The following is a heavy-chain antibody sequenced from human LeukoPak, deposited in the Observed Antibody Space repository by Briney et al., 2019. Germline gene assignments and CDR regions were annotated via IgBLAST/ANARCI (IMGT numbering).Heavy chain of an antibody. CDR1: GFTFSSYG. Sequence: SGGSLRLSCAASGFTFSSYGMHWVRQAPGKGLEWVAVISYDGSNKYYADSVKGRFTISRDNSKNTLYLQMNSLRAEDTAVYYCAKSGSSNWFDPWGQGTLVTVSS. CDR2: ISYDGSNK. J-gene: IGHJ5*02. CDR3: AKSGSSNWFDP. V-gene: IGHV3-30*18. D-gene: IGHD1-26*01.